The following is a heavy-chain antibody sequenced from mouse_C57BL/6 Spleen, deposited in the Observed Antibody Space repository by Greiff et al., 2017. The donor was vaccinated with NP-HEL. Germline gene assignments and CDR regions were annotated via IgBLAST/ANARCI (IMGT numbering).Heavy chain of an antibody. CDR2: IDPSDSYT. Sequence: VQLQQPGAELVMPGASVKLSCKASGYTFTSYWMHWVKQRPGQGLEWIGEIDPSDSYTNSNQKFKGKSTLTVDKSSSTAYMQLSSLTSEDSAVYYCARGAQATGDAMDYWGQGTSVTVSS. CDR1: GYTFTSYW. J-gene: IGHJ4*01. V-gene: IGHV1-69*01. CDR3: ARGAQATGDAMDY. D-gene: IGHD3-2*02.